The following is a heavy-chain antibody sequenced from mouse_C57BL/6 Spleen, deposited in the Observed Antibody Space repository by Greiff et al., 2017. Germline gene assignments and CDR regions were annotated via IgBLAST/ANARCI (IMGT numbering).Heavy chain of an antibody. CDR3: ARVGSYYGNYEGFAY. Sequence: EVQLQQSGPGLVKPSQSLSLTCSVTGYSITSGYYWNWIRQFPGNKLEWMGYISYDGSNNYNPSLKNRISITRDTSKNQFFLKLNSVTTEDTATYYCARVGSYYGNYEGFAYWGQGTLVTVSA. D-gene: IGHD2-10*01. CDR2: ISYDGSN. CDR1: GYSITSGYY. V-gene: IGHV3-6*01. J-gene: IGHJ3*01.